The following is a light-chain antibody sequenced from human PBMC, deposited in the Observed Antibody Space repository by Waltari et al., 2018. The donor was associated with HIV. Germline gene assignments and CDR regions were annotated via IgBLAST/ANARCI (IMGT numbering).Light chain of an antibody. V-gene: IGLV3-1*01. CDR3: QAVDSSSAVV. Sequence: SYELTQPPSVSVSPGQTASITCPGDKLGDTYASWYQPMPGQSPGLVSYQNSKRPSGIPERFSGSNPGDTATLTISGTQAGDEADYYCQAVDSSSAVVFGGGTKLTVL. J-gene: IGLJ2*01. CDR1: KLGDTY. CDR2: QNS.